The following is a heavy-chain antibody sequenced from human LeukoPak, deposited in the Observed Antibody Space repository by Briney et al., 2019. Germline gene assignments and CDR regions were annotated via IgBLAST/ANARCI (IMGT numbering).Heavy chain of an antibody. V-gene: IGHV3-21*01. D-gene: IGHD1-26*01. CDR1: GFTFSSYS. CDR3: ARDRIYSGIYHDTFDI. J-gene: IGHJ3*02. Sequence: GGSLRLSCAASGFTFSSYSMSWVRQAPGKGLEWVSSISSGSTYIYYADSMKGRFTISRDNAKNSLYLQMNTLRAEDTAVHYCARDRIYSGIYHDTFDIWGHGTMVTVSS. CDR2: ISSGSTYI.